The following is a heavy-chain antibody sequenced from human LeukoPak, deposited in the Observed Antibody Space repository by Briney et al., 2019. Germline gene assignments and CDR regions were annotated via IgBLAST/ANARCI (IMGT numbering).Heavy chain of an antibody. CDR3: ARVPKYFDL. V-gene: IGHV4-34*01. CDR2: INHSRST. J-gene: IGHJ2*01. CDR1: SGSFSGFY. Sequence: SETLSLTCAVYSGSFSGFYWTWLRQPPGKGLEWIGQINHSRSTHYNPSLKSRVTISVDTSKNQCSLKLSSVTAADTAVYYCARVPKYFDLWGRGTLVTVSS.